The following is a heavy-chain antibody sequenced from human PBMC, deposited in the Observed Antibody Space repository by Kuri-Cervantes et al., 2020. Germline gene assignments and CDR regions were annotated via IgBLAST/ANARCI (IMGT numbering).Heavy chain of an antibody. CDR1: GFTFSSYA. CDR3: YYYGSGSYYQDAFDI. CDR2: ISSSSSYI. D-gene: IGHD3-10*01. Sequence: GESLKISCAASGFTFSSYAMSWVRQAPGKGLEWVSSISSSSSYIYYADSVKGRFTISRDNAKNSLYLQMNSLRAEDTAVYYCYYYGSGSYYQDAFDIWGQGTMVTVSS. J-gene: IGHJ3*02. V-gene: IGHV3-21*01.